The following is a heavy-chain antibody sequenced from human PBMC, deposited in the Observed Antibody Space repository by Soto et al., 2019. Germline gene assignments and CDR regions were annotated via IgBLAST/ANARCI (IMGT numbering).Heavy chain of an antibody. J-gene: IGHJ4*02. CDR2: IYYSGST. Sequence: SETQSLTCTVSGGSISSYYWSWIRQPPGKGLEWIGYIYYSGSTNYNPSLKSRVTISVDTSKNQFSLKLSSVTAADTAVYYCARGFGLGYSGYDYYYGYFDYWGQGTLVTVSS. V-gene: IGHV4-59*01. CDR3: ARGFGLGYSGYDYYYGYFDY. D-gene: IGHD5-12*01. CDR1: GGSISSYY.